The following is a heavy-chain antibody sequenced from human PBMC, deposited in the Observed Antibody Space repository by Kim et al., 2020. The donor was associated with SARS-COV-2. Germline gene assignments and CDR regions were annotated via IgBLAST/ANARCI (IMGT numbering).Heavy chain of an antibody. CDR3: ARVASIAAAGWYYGMDV. V-gene: IGHV3-30*06. D-gene: IGHD6-13*01. Sequence: KGRVTLSRDNSETTLYLQMTSLRGEDTAVYYCARVASIAAAGWYYGMDVWGQGTTVTVSS. J-gene: IGHJ6*02.